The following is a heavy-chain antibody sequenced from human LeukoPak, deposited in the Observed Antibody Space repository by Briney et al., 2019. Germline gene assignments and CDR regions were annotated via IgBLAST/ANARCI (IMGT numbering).Heavy chain of an antibody. Sequence: GGSLTLSCAASGFTFSSYAMTWVRQAPGKGLEWVSAISGSGGNTYYADSVKGRFTISRDNSKNTLYLQMNSLRAEDTAIYYCAKDLRTYGSGIYRLPTVIFNYWGQGTLVTVSS. D-gene: IGHD3-10*01. V-gene: IGHV3-23*01. CDR3: AKDLRTYGSGIYRLPTVIFNY. CDR1: GFTFSSYA. CDR2: ISGSGGNT. J-gene: IGHJ4*02.